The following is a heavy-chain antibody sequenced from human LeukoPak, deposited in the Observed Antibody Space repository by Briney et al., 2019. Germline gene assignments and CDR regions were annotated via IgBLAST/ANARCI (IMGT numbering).Heavy chain of an antibody. CDR1: GYTLTELS. CDR2: FDPEDGET. D-gene: IGHD2-21*02. CDR3: ARGWGPAYCGGDCHRHFDY. J-gene: IGHJ4*02. Sequence: ASVKVSCKVSGYTLTELSMHWVRQAPGKGLEWMGGFDPEDGETIYAQKFQGRVTMTEDTSTDTAYMELSSLRSEDTAVYYCARGWGPAYCGGDCHRHFDYWGQGALVTVSS. V-gene: IGHV1-24*01.